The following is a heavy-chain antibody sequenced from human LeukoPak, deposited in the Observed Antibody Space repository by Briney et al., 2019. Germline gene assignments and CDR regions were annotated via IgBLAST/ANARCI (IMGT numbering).Heavy chain of an antibody. J-gene: IGHJ5*02. CDR1: GASISSGGYF. Sequence: PSETLSLTCTVSGASISSGGYFWSWIRQPAGKGVEWIGRIETSGSTNYNPSLKGRVTISVDTSKNQFSLKLRSVTAADTAVYYCARALCINGICEWFDPWGQGTLVTVSS. V-gene: IGHV4-61*02. CDR2: IETSGST. CDR3: ARALCINGICEWFDP. D-gene: IGHD2-8*01.